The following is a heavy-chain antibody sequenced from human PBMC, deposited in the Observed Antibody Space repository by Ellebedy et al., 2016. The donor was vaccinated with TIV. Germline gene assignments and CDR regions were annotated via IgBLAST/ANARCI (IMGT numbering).Heavy chain of an antibody. Sequence: GGSLRLSCAASGFTVSSNYMSWVRQAPGKGLEWVSVIYSGGSTYYADSVKGRFTISRDNSKNTLYLQMNSLIAEDTDVYYCARSRVGRGWYYFDYWGQGTLVTVSS. CDR3: ARSRVGRGWYYFDY. V-gene: IGHV3-53*01. CDR1: GFTVSSNY. J-gene: IGHJ4*02. CDR2: IYSGGST. D-gene: IGHD6-19*01.